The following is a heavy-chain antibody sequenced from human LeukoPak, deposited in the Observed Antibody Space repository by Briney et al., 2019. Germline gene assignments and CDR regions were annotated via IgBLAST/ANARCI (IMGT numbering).Heavy chain of an antibody. CDR1: GFTFSSYA. Sequence: GGSLRLSCAASGFTFSSYAMSWVRQAPGKGLEWVSAISGSGGSTYYADSVKGRFTISRDSSKNTLYLQMNSLRAEDTAVYYCAKGALLDSSGWYQPLDYWGQGTLVTVSS. CDR2: ISGSGGST. CDR3: AKGALLDSSGWYQPLDY. D-gene: IGHD6-19*01. J-gene: IGHJ4*02. V-gene: IGHV3-23*01.